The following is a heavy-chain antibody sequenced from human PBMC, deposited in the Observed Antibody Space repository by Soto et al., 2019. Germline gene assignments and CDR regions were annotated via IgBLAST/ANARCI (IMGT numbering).Heavy chain of an antibody. D-gene: IGHD5-18*01. Sequence: QLQLQESGSGLVKPSQTLSLTCAVSGGSISSGGYSWSWIRQPPGKGLEWFGYIYHSGSTYYNPSLKSRVTISVDRSKNQYSLKLSSVTAADTAVYYSARGCRGCSYGRNDAFDIWCQGTMVTVSS. J-gene: IGHJ3*02. CDR2: IYHSGST. CDR1: GGSISSGGYS. V-gene: IGHV4-30-2*01. CDR3: ARGCRGCSYGRNDAFDI.